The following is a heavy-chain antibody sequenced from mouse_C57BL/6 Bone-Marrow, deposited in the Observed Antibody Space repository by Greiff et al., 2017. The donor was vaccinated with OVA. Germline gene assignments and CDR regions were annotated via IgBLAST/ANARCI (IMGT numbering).Heavy chain of an antibody. J-gene: IGHJ3*01. D-gene: IGHD2-12*01. Sequence: EVNVVESGGGLVKPGGSLKLSCAASGFTFSSYAMSWVRQTPEKRLEWVATISDGGSYTYYPDNVKGRFTISRDNAKNNLYLQMSHLKSEDTAMYYCARDGRGFTPEVWFAYWGQGTLVTVSA. V-gene: IGHV5-4*01. CDR1: GFTFSSYA. CDR3: ARDGRGFTPEVWFAY. CDR2: ISDGGSYT.